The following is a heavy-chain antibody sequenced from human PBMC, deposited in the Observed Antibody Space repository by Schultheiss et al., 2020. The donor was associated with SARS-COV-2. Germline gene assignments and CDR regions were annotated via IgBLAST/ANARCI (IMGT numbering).Heavy chain of an antibody. V-gene: IGHV3-23*01. Sequence: GGSLRLSCAASGFTFSSYAMSWVRQAPGKGLEWVSAISGSGGSTYYADSVKGRFTISRDNSKNTLYLQMNSLRAEDTAVYYCAKAKEALYCSSTSCYDYYYYYMDVWGKGTTVTVSS. CDR3: AKAKEALYCSSTSCYDYYYYYMDV. CDR1: GFTFSSYA. J-gene: IGHJ6*03. D-gene: IGHD2-2*01. CDR2: ISGSGGST.